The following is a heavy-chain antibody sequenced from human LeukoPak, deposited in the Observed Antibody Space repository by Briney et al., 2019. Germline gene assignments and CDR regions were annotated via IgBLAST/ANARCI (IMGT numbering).Heavy chain of an antibody. D-gene: IGHD1-1*01. CDR3: ARSEELEPQNIYYYYYMDV. CDR2: NIPIFVTA. V-gene: IGHV1-69*05. Sequence: SVKVSCKASGGTFRSYAISWVGQAPGQGRDWMGRNIPIFVTANYAQNFQGRDTITTDESTSTAYMELSRLRSEDTAVYYCARSEELEPQNIYYYYYMDVWGKRTTVTLSS. CDR1: GGTFRSYA. J-gene: IGHJ6*03.